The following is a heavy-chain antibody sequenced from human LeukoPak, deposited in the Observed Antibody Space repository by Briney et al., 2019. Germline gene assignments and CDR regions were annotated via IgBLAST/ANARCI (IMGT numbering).Heavy chain of an antibody. Sequence: SQTLSLTCTVSGGSISSGGYYWSWIRQPPGKGLEWIGEINHSGSTNYNPSLKSRVTISVDTSKNQFSLQLNSVTPEDTAVYYCARGANWDGGFDYWGQGTLVTVSS. CDR3: ARGANWDGGFDY. D-gene: IGHD1-1*01. CDR2: INHSGST. CDR1: GGSISSGGYY. J-gene: IGHJ4*02. V-gene: IGHV4-30-4*08.